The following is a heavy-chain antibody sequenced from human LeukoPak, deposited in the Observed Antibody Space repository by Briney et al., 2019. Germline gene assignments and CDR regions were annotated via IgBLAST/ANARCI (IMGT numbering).Heavy chain of an antibody. V-gene: IGHV4-61*02. D-gene: IGHD3-22*01. CDR2: IYTSGST. CDR3: AREVYYYDSSGSALDY. CDR1: GGSISSGSYY. J-gene: IGHJ4*02. Sequence: SQTLSLTCTVSGGSISSGSYYWSWIRQPAGKGLEWIGRIYTSGSTNYNPSLKSRVTTSVDTSKNQFSLKLSSVTAADTAVYYCAREVYYYDSSGSALDYWGQGTLVTVSS.